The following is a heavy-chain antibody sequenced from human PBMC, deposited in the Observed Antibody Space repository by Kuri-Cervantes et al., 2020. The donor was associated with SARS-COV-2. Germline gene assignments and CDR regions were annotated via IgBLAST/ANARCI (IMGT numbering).Heavy chain of an antibody. Sequence: ETLSLTCTVSGGSISSYYWSWVRQAPGKGLEWVSSISSSSSYIYYADSVKGRFTISRGNAKNSLYLQMNSLRAEDTAVYYCATVSDYYDSSGYFLDFDYWGQGTLVTVSS. D-gene: IGHD3-22*01. CDR2: ISSSSSYI. V-gene: IGHV3-21*01. J-gene: IGHJ4*02. CDR3: ATVSDYYDSSGYFLDFDY. CDR1: GGSISSYY.